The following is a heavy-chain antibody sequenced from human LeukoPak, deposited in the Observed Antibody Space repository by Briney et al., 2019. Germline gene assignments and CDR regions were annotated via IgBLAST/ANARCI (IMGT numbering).Heavy chain of an antibody. Sequence: SETLSLTCTVSGYSISSGYYWGWIRQPPGKGLEWIGSIYHSGSTYYSPSLKSRVTMSVDTSKNQFSLKLSSVTAADTAVYYCARTTYYYDRSGYPRPNWFDPWGQGTLVTVSS. CDR3: ARTTYYYDRSGYPRPNWFDP. CDR1: GYSISSGYY. V-gene: IGHV4-38-2*02. CDR2: IYHSGST. D-gene: IGHD3-22*01. J-gene: IGHJ5*02.